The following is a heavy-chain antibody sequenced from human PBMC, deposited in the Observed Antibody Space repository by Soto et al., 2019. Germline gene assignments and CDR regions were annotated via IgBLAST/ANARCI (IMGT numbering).Heavy chain of an antibody. CDR3: AIGKRSGSYYNEGYYYYGMDV. J-gene: IGHJ6*02. CDR2: INSYNGNT. CDR1: GFTLTSSG. Sequence: QVQLVQSGAELKKPGASVKVSCKASGFTLTSSGISWVRQAPGQGLEWMGWINSYNGNTNYAQKLQGRVTMTTDTSTSTAYMELRSLRSDDTAVYYCAIGKRSGSYYNEGYYYYGMDVWGQGTTVTVSS. D-gene: IGHD3-10*01. V-gene: IGHV1-18*04.